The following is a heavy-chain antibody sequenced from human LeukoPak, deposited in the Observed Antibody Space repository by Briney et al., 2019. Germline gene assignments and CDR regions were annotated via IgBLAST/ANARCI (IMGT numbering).Heavy chain of an antibody. V-gene: IGHV3-30*03. J-gene: IGHJ4*02. CDR2: TSKDGGYK. D-gene: IGHD3-16*02. CDR3: ARDRAYEYVWGTYRPHPYFDY. Sequence: QPGGSLRLSCAASGFIFSSHGMHWVRQAPGKGLEWVAGTSKDGGYKHYADSVKGRFTISRDNSKNTLYLQMNGLTAADTAVCYCARDRAYEYVWGTYRPHPYFDYWGQGALVTVSP. CDR1: GFIFSSHG.